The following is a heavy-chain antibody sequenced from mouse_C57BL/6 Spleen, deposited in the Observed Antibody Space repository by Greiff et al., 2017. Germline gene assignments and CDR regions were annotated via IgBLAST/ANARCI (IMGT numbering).Heavy chain of an antibody. V-gene: IGHV5-4*01. CDR2: ISDGGSYT. D-gene: IGHD1-1*01. CDR3: ARDGITTVPNPYFDY. J-gene: IGHJ2*01. CDR1: GFTFSSYA. Sequence: EVKLMESGGGLVKPGGSLKLSCAASGFTFSSYAMSWVRQTPEKRLEWVATISDGGSYTYYPDNVKGRFNISRDNAKNNLYLQMSHLKSEDTAMYYCARDGITTVPNPYFDYWGQGTTLTVSS.